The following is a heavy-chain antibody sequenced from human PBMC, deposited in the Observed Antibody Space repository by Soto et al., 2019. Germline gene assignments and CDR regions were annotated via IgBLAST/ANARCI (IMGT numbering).Heavy chain of an antibody. CDR2: IWYDGSNK. CDR3: ARASHIAGLDY. D-gene: IGHD6-13*01. J-gene: IGHJ4*02. V-gene: IGHV3-33*01. Sequence: QVQLVESGGGVVQPGRSLRLSCAASGFTFSSYGMHWVRQAPGKGLEWVAVIWYDGSNKYYEDSVKGRFTISRDNSKNTLYLQMNSLRAEDTAVYYCARASHIAGLDYWGQGTLVTVSS. CDR1: GFTFSSYG.